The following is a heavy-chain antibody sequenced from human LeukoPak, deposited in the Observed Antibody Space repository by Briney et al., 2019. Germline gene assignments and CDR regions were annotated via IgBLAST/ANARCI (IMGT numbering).Heavy chain of an antibody. J-gene: IGHJ4*02. CDR2: ISSSGSTI. V-gene: IGHV3-48*03. D-gene: IGHD3-22*01. CDR1: GFTFSSYE. Sequence: PGGSLRLSCAASGFTFSSYEMNWVRQAPGKGLEWVSYISSSGSTIYYADSVKGRFTISRDIAKNSLYLQMNSLRAEDTAVYYCARDFGPNYYDSSGYYIDWGQGTLVTVSS. CDR3: ARDFGPNYYDSSGYYID.